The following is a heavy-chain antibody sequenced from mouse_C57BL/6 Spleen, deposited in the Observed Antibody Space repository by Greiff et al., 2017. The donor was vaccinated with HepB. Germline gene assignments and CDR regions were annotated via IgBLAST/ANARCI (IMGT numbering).Heavy chain of an antibody. Sequence: QVQLQQPGAELVRPGSSVKLSCTASGFTFTSYWMHWVKQRPGQGLEWIGNIYPSDSETYYNQKFKDKATLTVDKSSSTAYMQLSSLTSEDSAVYYYARAGDDCYLWYFDVWGTGTTVTVSS. V-gene: IGHV1-61*01. D-gene: IGHD2-4*01. CDR1: GFTFTSYW. CDR2: IYPSDSET. J-gene: IGHJ1*03. CDR3: ARAGDDCYLWYFDV.